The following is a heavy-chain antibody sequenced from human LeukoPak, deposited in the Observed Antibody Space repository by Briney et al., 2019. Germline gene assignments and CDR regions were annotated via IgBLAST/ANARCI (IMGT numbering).Heavy chain of an antibody. CDR3: AKDSEVVPAAPYGMDV. CDR2: IGGSGSNT. V-gene: IGHV3-23*01. CDR1: GVTFNNYA. Sequence: GGSLRLSCAASGVTFNNYAMSWVRQAPGKGLEWVSTIGGSGSNTYYADSVKGRFTISRDNSRNTLYLQMNSLRAEDTALYYCAKDSEVVPAAPYGMDVWGQGTTVTVSS. J-gene: IGHJ6*02. D-gene: IGHD2-2*01.